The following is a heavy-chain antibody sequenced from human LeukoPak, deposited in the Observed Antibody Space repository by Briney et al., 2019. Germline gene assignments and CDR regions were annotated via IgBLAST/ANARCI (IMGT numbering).Heavy chain of an antibody. CDR3: ATVRDIVVGGGTYYFDY. CDR2: INPHNGDT. J-gene: IGHJ4*02. CDR1: GYTFIGYY. D-gene: IGHD2-15*01. Sequence: VSVKLSCKASGYTFIGYYLHWVRQAPGQGLEWMGWINPHNGDTNYAQKFQGRFTMTRDTSITTAYMELSRLKSDDTAVYYCATVRDIVVGGGTYYFDYWGQGTLVTVSS. V-gene: IGHV1-2*02.